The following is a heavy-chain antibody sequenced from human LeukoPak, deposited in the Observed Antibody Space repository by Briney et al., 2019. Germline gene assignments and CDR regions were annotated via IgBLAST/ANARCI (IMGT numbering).Heavy chain of an antibody. CDR1: GFTFSSYS. J-gene: IGHJ4*02. Sequence: PGGSLRLSCAASGFTFSSYSMNWVRQAPGKGLEWVSYISSSSSTIYYADSVKGRFTISRDNAKNSLYLQMNSLRAEDTAVYYCARSELLGYWGQGTLVTVSS. CDR2: ISSSSSTI. D-gene: IGHD1-26*01. V-gene: IGHV3-48*04. CDR3: ARSELLGY.